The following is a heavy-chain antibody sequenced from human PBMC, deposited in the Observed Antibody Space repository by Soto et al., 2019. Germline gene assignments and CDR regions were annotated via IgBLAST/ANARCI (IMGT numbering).Heavy chain of an antibody. V-gene: IGHV2-5*02. CDR1: GFSLSTRGVG. Sequence: QITLKESGPTLVKPTQTLTLPCTFSGFSLSTRGVGVAWIRQPPGKALEWLALLSWDDNKPYSASLKSRLTITKDTSKNQVVLTLTHMDPVDTATYYCVHRGGAQAFDMWGQGTMVTVSS. D-gene: IGHD6-25*01. J-gene: IGHJ3*02. CDR2: LSWDDNK. CDR3: VHRGGAQAFDM.